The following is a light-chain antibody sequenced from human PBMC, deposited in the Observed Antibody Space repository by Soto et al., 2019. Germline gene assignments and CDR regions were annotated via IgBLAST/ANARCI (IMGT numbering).Light chain of an antibody. V-gene: IGKV1-5*03. J-gene: IGKJ1*01. CDR1: KSISSW. Sequence: DIQMTQSPSTLSASVGDRVTITCRASKSISSWLAWYEQKPGRAPKYLIYKAASLESEVPSRFSGSGSGTEFTLTNSSLQPDDYATYHCQQYNSFLWTFGQGTKVE. CDR3: QQYNSFLWT. CDR2: KAA.